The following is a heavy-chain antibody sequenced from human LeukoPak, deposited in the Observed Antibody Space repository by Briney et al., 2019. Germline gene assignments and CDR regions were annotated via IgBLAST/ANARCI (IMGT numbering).Heavy chain of an antibody. V-gene: IGHV4-59*01. J-gene: IGHJ4*02. Sequence: NPSETLSLTCTVSGGSISSYYWSWIRQPPGKGLEWIGYIYYSGSTNYNPSLKSRVTISVDTSKNQFSLKLSSVTAADTAVYYCATSDSSGWPLDYWGQGTLVTVSS. CDR1: GGSISSYY. D-gene: IGHD6-19*01. CDR3: ATSDSSGWPLDY. CDR2: IYYSGST.